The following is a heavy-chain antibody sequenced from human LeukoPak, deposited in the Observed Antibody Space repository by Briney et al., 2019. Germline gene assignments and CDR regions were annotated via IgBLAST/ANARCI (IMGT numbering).Heavy chain of an antibody. D-gene: IGHD3-10*01. V-gene: IGHV4-30-2*01. CDR2: IYHSGST. CDR1: GGSISSGGYS. Sequence: SQTLSLTCAVSGGSISSGGYSWSWIRQPPGKGLEWIGYIYHSGSTYYNPSLKSRVTISVDRSKNQFSLKLSSVTAADTAVYYCARGVGITMVRGVITGYFDYWGQGTLVTVS. J-gene: IGHJ4*02. CDR3: ARGVGITMVRGVITGYFDY.